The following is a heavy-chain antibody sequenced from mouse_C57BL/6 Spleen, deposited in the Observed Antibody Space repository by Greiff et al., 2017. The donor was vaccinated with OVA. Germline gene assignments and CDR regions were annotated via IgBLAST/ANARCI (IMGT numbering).Heavy chain of an antibody. J-gene: IGHJ2*01. CDR2: IYPGSGST. CDR1: GYTFTSYW. Sequence: QVQLQQPGAELVKPGASVKMSCKASGYTFTSYWITWVKQRPGQGLEWIGDIYPGSGSTNYNEKFKSKATLTVDTSSSTAYMQLSSLTSEDSAVYYCAREGNGNYDFDYWGQGTTLTVSS. D-gene: IGHD2-1*01. V-gene: IGHV1-55*01. CDR3: AREGNGNYDFDY.